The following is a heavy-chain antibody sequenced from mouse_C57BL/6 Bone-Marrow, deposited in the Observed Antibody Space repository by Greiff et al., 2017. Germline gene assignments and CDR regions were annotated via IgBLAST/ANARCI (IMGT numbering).Heavy chain of an antibody. J-gene: IGHJ1*03. CDR3: ARGRGYWDFDV. Sequence: QVQLQQSGAELAKPGASVKLSCKASGYTFTSYWMHWVKQRPGQGLEWIGYINPSSGYTKYNQKFKDKATVTADKSSSTAYMQLSSLTYEDSAVYDCARGRGYWDFDVWGTGTTVTVSS. V-gene: IGHV1-7*01. CDR2: INPSSGYT. CDR1: GYTFTSYW.